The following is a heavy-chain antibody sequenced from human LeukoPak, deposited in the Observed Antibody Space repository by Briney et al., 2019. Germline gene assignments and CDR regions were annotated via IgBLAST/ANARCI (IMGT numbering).Heavy chain of an antibody. V-gene: IGHV4-61*02. CDR1: GGSISRGSYY. J-gene: IGHJ4*02. CDR2: IYNSGST. CDR3: ARQTFGVLYFDS. Sequence: PSETLSLTCIVSGGSISRGSYYWSWIRQPAGKGLEWMGRIYNSGSTNYNPSLKGRVTISTDMSKNQISLKLSSVTAADTAVYYCARQTFGVLYFDSWGQGTLVIVSS. D-gene: IGHD3-10*01.